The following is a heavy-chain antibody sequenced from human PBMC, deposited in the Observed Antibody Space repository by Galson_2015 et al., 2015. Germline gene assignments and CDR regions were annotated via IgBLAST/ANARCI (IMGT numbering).Heavy chain of an antibody. CDR2: IYPRDSDI. J-gene: IGHJ4*02. CDR1: GYKFTSYW. V-gene: IGHV5-51*01. CDR3: ASPGRYGDHGRVH. Sequence: SGAEVKKPGESLKISCKASGYKFTSYWIGWVRQMPGKGLEWMGIIYPRDSDIRYSSSLEGQVTISADKSISTAYLQWTSLRASDPAMYYCASPGRYGDHGRVHWGQGTLVTVSS. D-gene: IGHD4-17*01.